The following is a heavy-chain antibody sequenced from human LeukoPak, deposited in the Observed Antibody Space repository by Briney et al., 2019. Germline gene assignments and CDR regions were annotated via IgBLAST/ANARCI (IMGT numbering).Heavy chain of an antibody. Sequence: GGSLRLSCAASGFTFSSYRTSWVRQAPGKGLEWVANIKQDGSEQYYVDSVKGRFTISRDNAKNSLFLQMNSLRGEDTAVYYCTREYLTVSYFDYWGQGTLVTVSS. CDR2: IKQDGSEQ. D-gene: IGHD4-11*01. CDR1: GFTFSSYR. V-gene: IGHV3-7*05. J-gene: IGHJ4*02. CDR3: TREYLTVSYFDY.